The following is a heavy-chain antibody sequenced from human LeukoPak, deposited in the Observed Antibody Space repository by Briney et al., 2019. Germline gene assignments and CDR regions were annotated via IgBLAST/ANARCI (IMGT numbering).Heavy chain of an antibody. Sequence: GESLKISCKGSGYSFTSYWISWVRQMPGKGLEWMGRIDPSDSYSNYSPSFQGHVAISADKSISTAYLQWSSLKASDTAMYYCARLSSEAYGGNPEGAYWGQGTLVTVSS. CDR1: GYSFTSYW. V-gene: IGHV5-10-1*01. D-gene: IGHD4-23*01. CDR2: IDPSDSYS. J-gene: IGHJ4*02. CDR3: ARLSSEAYGGNPEGAY.